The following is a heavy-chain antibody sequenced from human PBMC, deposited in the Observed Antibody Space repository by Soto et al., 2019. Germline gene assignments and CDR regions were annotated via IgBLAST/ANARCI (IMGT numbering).Heavy chain of an antibody. J-gene: IGHJ6*03. CDR1: GFTFSGSA. D-gene: IGHD2-2*02. CDR2: IRSKANSYAT. CDR3: TTYIGYCSSTSCYRAYYYYYYMDV. V-gene: IGHV3-73*01. Sequence: GGSLRLSCAASGFTFSGSAMHWVRQASGKGLEWVGRIRSKANSYATAYAASVKGRFTISRDDSKNTAYLQMNSLKTGDTAVYYCTTYIGYCSSTSCYRAYYYYYYMDVWGKGTTVTVSS.